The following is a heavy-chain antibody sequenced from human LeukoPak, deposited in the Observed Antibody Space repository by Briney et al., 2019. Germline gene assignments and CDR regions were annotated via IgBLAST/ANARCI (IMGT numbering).Heavy chain of an antibody. CDR1: GDSIAATSYY. CDR2: IYYGGNN. D-gene: IGHD5-12*01. Sequence: PSETLSLTCSVSGDSIAATSYYWAWIRQPPGKGLEWIGSIYYGGNNNYDPSLQSRVTISIDTSKNQFSLSLTSVTAADTAVYFCARQIRYTYDPNWFHPWGQGTLVTVSS. CDR3: ARQIRYTYDPNWFHP. V-gene: IGHV4-39*01. J-gene: IGHJ5*02.